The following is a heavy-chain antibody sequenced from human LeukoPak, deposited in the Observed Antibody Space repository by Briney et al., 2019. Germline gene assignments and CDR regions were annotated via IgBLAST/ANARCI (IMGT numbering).Heavy chain of an antibody. D-gene: IGHD6-13*01. J-gene: IGHJ4*02. CDR1: GFTFSRYW. V-gene: IGHV3-7*03. CDR2: IKQDGNEK. Sequence: GGSLRLSCAASGFTFSRYWMSWVRQAPGKGLEWVANIKQDGNEKYYVDSVKGRFTISRDNSKSTLYLQMNSLRAEDTAVYSCAKDLLGVAAGNYWGQGTLVTVSS. CDR3: AKDLLGVAAGNY.